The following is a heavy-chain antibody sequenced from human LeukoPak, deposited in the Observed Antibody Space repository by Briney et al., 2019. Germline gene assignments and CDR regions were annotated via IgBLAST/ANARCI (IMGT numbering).Heavy chain of an antibody. CDR3: ARRVGKYPTYYFDA. Sequence: MSSETLSLTCVLSGASITTGGHNWGRVPPHPGKDLEWIGYIYHRGNTNFNPSLKSRLSMTIDTSTNQFSLKLCSVTAADTAIYYCARRVGKYPTYYFDAWGQGTLVTVSS. CDR2: IYHRGNT. D-gene: IGHD2-2*01. V-gene: IGHV4-30-2*01. J-gene: IGHJ4*02. CDR1: GASITTGGHN.